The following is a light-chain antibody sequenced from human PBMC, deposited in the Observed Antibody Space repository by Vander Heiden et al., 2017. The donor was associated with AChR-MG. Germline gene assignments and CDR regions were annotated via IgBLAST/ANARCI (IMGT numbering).Light chain of an antibody. J-gene: IGLJ3*02. CDR2: AHN. V-gene: IGLV1-40*01. Sequence: QSVLTQPPSVSGAPGQTVTISCTGSTSNVGARFDVHWYQLLPGTAPKLLIYAHNNRPSGVPDRFSGSTSGTSASLAITGLRAEDEADYYCQSYDNSLNAAVFGGGTKLTVL. CDR1: TSNVGARFD. CDR3: QSYDNSLNAAV.